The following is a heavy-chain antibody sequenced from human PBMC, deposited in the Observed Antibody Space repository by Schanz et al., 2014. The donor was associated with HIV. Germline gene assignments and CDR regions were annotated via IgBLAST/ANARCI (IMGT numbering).Heavy chain of an antibody. CDR2: ISFDGNNK. J-gene: IGHJ4*02. D-gene: IGHD2-15*01. V-gene: IGHV3-30-3*01. CDR1: GFSFSNYA. CDR3: VRGAIWEWDQPDFDS. Sequence: QVQLVESGGGVVQPGRSRRLSCAVSGFSFSNYAMHWVRQAPGKGLDWVAVISFDGNNKYYADSVKSRFTFSRDNSKNTLYLQMNSLRPEDTAVYYCVRGAIWEWDQPDFDSWGQGTLVSVSS.